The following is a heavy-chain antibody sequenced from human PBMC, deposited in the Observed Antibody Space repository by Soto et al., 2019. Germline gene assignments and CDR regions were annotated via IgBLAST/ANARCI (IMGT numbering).Heavy chain of an antibody. J-gene: IGHJ5*02. CDR3: ARDSGVMVRGVIGWFDP. Sequence: QVQLVQSGAEVKKPGSSVKVSCKASGGTFSSYAISWVRQAPGQGLEWMGGIIPIFGTANYAQKFQGRVTITADESTSTAYMELSSVRAEDTAVYYCARDSGVMVRGVIGWFDPWGQGTLVTVSS. CDR2: IIPIFGTA. D-gene: IGHD3-10*01. CDR1: GGTFSSYA. V-gene: IGHV1-69*01.